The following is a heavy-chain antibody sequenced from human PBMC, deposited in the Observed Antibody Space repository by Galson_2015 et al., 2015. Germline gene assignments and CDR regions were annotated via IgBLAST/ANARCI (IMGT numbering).Heavy chain of an antibody. CDR3: ARDGRYYYFDY. CDR2: IWYDGSNK. Sequence: SLRLSCAASGFTFSSYGMHWVRQAPGKGLEWVAVIWYDGSNKHYADSVKGRFTISRDNSKNTLYLQMNSLRAEDTAVYYCARDGRYYYFDYWGQGTLVTVSS. J-gene: IGHJ4*02. CDR1: GFTFSSYG. D-gene: IGHD3-9*01. V-gene: IGHV3-33*01.